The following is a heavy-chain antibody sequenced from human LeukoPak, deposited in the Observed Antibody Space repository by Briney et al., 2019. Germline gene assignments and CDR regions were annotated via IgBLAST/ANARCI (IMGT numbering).Heavy chain of an antibody. CDR3: ARAYYYDSSGYSIIDY. V-gene: IGHV1-2*02. Sequence: ASVKVSCKASGYTFTGYYMHWVRQAPGQGLEWMGWINPNSGGRNYAQKFQGRVTMTRDTSISTAYMELSRLRSDDTAVYYCARAYYYDSSGYSIIDYWGPGTLVTVSS. J-gene: IGHJ4*02. CDR1: GYTFTGYY. D-gene: IGHD3-22*01. CDR2: INPNSGGR.